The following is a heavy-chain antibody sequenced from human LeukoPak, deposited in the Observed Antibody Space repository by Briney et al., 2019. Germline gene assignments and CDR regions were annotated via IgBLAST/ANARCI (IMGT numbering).Heavy chain of an antibody. D-gene: IGHD6-13*01. CDR1: GGSISSYY. Sequence: SETLSLTCTVSGGSISSYYWSWIRQPPGKGLEWIGYIYYSGSTNYNPSLKSRVTISVDTSKNQFSLKLSSVTAADTAVYYCARVLYSSSFNWFDTWGQGTLVTVSS. CDR2: IYYSGST. CDR3: ARVLYSSSFNWFDT. J-gene: IGHJ5*02. V-gene: IGHV4-59*08.